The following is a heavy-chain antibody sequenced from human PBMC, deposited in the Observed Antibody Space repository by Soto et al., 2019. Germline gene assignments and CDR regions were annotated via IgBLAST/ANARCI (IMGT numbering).Heavy chain of an antibody. CDR1: GGSISSYY. CDR3: ARVRFLEWLRNYYYYMDV. Sequence: QVQLQESGPGLVKPSETLSLTCTVSGGSISSYYWSWIRQPPGKGLEWIGYIYYSGSTNYNPSLKSRVTISVDTSKNQFSLKLSSVTAADTAVYYCARVRFLEWLRNYYYYMDVWGKGTTVTVSS. D-gene: IGHD3-3*01. CDR2: IYYSGST. V-gene: IGHV4-59*01. J-gene: IGHJ6*03.